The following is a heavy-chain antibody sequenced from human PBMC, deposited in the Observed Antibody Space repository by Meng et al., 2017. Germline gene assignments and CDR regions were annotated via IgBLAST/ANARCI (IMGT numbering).Heavy chain of an antibody. D-gene: IGHD1-26*01. CDR1: GFTFDDHA. CDR2: ITWDGGST. CDR3: ARNSGSYPYWYFDL. Sequence: VGLLEAGEGLGQPVGSLSLSCAASGFTFDDHAMSWVRQAPRKGLAWGSGITWDGGSTGYADSVKGRFTISRDNAKHSLYLQMNSLRAEDTALYYCARNSGSYPYWYFDLWGRGTLVTVSS. J-gene: IGHJ2*01. V-gene: IGHV3-20*04.